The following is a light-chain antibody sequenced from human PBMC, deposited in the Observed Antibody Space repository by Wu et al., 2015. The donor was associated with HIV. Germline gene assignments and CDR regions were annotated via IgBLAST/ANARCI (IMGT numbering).Light chain of an antibody. CDR3: QQRSNWPSLT. Sequence: EIVLTQSPATLSLSPGDRATLYCRASQSVSSFLAWYQQKPGQAPRLLIFDASNRATGIPARFSGSGSGTDFTLTISSLEPEDFALYYCQQRSNWPSLTFGGGTKV. CDR1: QSVSSF. J-gene: IGKJ4*01. V-gene: IGKV3-11*01. CDR2: DAS.